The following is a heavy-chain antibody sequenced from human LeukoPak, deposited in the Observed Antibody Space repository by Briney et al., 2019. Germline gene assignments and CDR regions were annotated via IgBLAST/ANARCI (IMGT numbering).Heavy chain of an antibody. CDR2: IRSKANSYAT. CDR3: TRLWFGESDY. D-gene: IGHD3-10*01. CDR1: GFTFSGSA. V-gene: IGHV3-73*01. J-gene: IGHJ4*02. Sequence: GGSLKLSCAASGFTFSGSAMHWVRQASGKGLERVGRIRSKANSYATAYSASVKGRFTISRDDSKNTAYLQMNSLKTEDTAVYYCTRLWFGESDYWGQGTLVTVSS.